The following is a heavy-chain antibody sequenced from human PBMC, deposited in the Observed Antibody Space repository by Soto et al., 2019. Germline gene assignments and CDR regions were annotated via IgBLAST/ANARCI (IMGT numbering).Heavy chain of an antibody. CDR3: ARGASDYGDRVDY. V-gene: IGHV3-53*02. D-gene: IGHD4-17*01. J-gene: IGHJ4*02. CDR1: GFSVSDNY. CDR2: LHSGGGT. Sequence: EVQLVETGGGLIQPGGSLRLACTASGFSVSDNYMSWVRQAPAKGLEWVSILHSGGGTYYADSVRGRFTVSRVNSQNTLYLHMNSLSAEDTAVYYCARGASDYGDRVDYWGQGTLVTVSS.